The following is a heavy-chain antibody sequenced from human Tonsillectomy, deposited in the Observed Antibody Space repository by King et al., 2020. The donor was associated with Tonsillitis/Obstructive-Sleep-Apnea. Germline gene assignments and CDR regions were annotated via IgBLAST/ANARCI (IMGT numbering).Heavy chain of an antibody. V-gene: IGHV3-7*03. CDR3: ARDVVNAFDI. Sequence: VQLVESGGGLVQPGGSLRLSCAASGFSFSNYYMTWVRQAPGKGLEWVANIKEDGSEKYYVDSVKGRFTISRDNAKNSLYLQMHSLRAEDTAVYYCARDVVNAFDIWGQGTMVTVSS. J-gene: IGHJ3*02. CDR1: GFSFSNYY. CDR2: IKEDGSEK. D-gene: IGHD4-23*01.